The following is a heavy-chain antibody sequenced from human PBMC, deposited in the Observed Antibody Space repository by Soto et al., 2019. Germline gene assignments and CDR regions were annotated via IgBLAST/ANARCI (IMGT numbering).Heavy chain of an antibody. V-gene: IGHV5-51*01. CDR1: GYSFTSYW. Sequence: GESLKISCKGSGYSFTSYWIGWVRQMPGKGLEWMGIIYPGDSDTRYSPSFQGQVTISADKSISTAYLQWSSLKASDTAMYYCARGEIIAALVWVLDAFDIWGQGTMVTVSS. CDR3: ARGEIIAALVWVLDAFDI. CDR2: IYPGDSDT. J-gene: IGHJ3*02. D-gene: IGHD6-6*01.